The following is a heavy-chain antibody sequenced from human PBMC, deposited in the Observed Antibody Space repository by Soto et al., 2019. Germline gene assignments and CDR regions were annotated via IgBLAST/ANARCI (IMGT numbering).Heavy chain of an antibody. D-gene: IGHD1-26*01. V-gene: IGHV4-31*03. CDR3: ARDSSGSYWFRRETYGMDV. CDR1: GGSISSGGYY. CDR2: IYYSGST. J-gene: IGHJ6*02. Sequence: NPSETLSITCTVSGGSISSGGYYWSWIRQHPGKGLEWIGYIYYSGSTYYNPSLKSRVTISVDTSKNQFSLKLSSVTAADTAVYYCARDSSGSYWFRRETYGMDVWDQGTTVTVSS.